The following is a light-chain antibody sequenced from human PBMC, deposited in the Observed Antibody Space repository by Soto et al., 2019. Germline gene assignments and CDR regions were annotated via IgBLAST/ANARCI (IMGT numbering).Light chain of an antibody. CDR3: QKYNSVWT. J-gene: IGKJ1*01. V-gene: IGKV3-11*01. Sequence: EMVLAQSPATLSFSPGERATLSWRASQSLGSYLAWYQQKPGQAPRLLIYDASNRASGIPARFSGSGSGTDFTLTISSLQPEDVATYYCQKYNSVWTFGQGTKVDIK. CDR1: QSLGSY. CDR2: DAS.